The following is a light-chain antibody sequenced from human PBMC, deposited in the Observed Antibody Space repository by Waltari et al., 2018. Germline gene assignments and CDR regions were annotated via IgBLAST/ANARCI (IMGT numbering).Light chain of an antibody. CDR3: QQYYSTPLT. V-gene: IGKV4-1*01. Sequence: DIVVTQSPYSLAVSLGERATINCKSSQSVLYSSNNKNYLVWYQQKPGQPPKLLISWASTRESGVPDRFSGSGSGTDFTLTISSLQAEDVAVYYCQQYYSTPLTFGQGTKVEIK. CDR1: QSVLYSSNNKNY. CDR2: WAS. J-gene: IGKJ1*01.